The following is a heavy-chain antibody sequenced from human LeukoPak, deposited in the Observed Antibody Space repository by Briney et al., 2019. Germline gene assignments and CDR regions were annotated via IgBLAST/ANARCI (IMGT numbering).Heavy chain of an antibody. CDR2: INSDGSST. Sequence: GGSLRLSCAASGFTFSNYWMHWVRQAPGKGLVWVSRINSDGSSTSYADSVKGRFTISRDNAKNTLSLQMNSLRAEDTAVYYCARTGGPGANYFDYWGQGTLVTVSS. J-gene: IGHJ4*02. V-gene: IGHV3-74*01. CDR1: GFTFSNYW. CDR3: ARTGGPGANYFDY. D-gene: IGHD1-1*01.